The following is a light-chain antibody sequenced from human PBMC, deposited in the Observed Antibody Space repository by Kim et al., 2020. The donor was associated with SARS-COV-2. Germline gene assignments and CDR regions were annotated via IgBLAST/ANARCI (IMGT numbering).Light chain of an antibody. CDR2: GTS. Sequence: LPPRERAILPCQASQKLAGPNLAWYQLKPGQAPRHLSCGTSSRSTGIPDRFSGSGSGTDFTLTITRLEPEDIAVYYCQQFSTSPYNFGQGTKLE. V-gene: IGKV3-20*01. CDR3: QQFSTSPYN. CDR1: QKLAGPN. J-gene: IGKJ2*01.